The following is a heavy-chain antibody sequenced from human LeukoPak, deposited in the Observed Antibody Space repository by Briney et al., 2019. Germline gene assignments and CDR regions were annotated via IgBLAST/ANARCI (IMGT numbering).Heavy chain of an antibody. CDR2: IYTSGST. D-gene: IGHD5-12*01. V-gene: IGHV4-61*02. CDR3: ARTYSGYVQLYNWFDP. Sequence: SETLSLTCTVSGGSISSGSYYWSWIRQPAGKGLEWIGRIYTSGSTNYNPSLKSRVTISVDTSKNQFSLKLSSVTAADTAVYYCARTYSGYVQLYNWFDPWGQGTLVTVSS. CDR1: GGSISSGSYY. J-gene: IGHJ5*02.